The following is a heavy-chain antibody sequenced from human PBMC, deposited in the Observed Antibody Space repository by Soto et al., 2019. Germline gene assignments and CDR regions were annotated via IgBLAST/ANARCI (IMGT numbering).Heavy chain of an antibody. J-gene: IGHJ4*02. CDR3: ASRSSGWYFDY. Sequence: EVQLLESGGGLVQPGGSLRLSCGASGFTFSSYAMNWVRQAPGKGLEWVSVISGSGGSTYYADSVKGRFTISRDNSKNTLYLQMNSLRAEDTAVYYCASRSSGWYFDYWGQGTLVTVSS. CDR2: ISGSGGST. CDR1: GFTFSSYA. V-gene: IGHV3-23*01. D-gene: IGHD6-19*01.